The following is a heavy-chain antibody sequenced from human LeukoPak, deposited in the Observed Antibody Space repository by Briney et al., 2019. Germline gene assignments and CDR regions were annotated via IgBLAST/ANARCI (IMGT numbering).Heavy chain of an antibody. CDR2: INAGNGNT. Sequence: ASVKVSCKASGYTFTSYAMHWVRQAPGQRLEWMGWINAGNGNTKYSQKFQGRVTMTEDTSTDTAYMELSSLRSEDTAVYYCATAAALRAFDIWGQGTMVTVSS. CDR3: ATAAALRAFDI. D-gene: IGHD2-2*01. V-gene: IGHV1-3*01. CDR1: GYTFTSYA. J-gene: IGHJ3*02.